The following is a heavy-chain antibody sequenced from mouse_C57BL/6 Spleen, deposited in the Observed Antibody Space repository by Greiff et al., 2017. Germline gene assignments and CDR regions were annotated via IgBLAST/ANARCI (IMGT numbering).Heavy chain of an antibody. CDR2: INPSSGYT. CDR1: GYTFTSYT. Sequence: VKLQESGAELARPGASVKMSCKASGYTFTSYTMHWVKQRPGQGLEWIGYINPSSGYTKYNQKFKDKATLTADKSSSTAYMQLSSLTSEDSAVYYCARFYMDYAMDYWGQGTSVTVSS. CDR3: ARFYMDYAMDY. J-gene: IGHJ4*01. D-gene: IGHD1-1*02. V-gene: IGHV1-4*01.